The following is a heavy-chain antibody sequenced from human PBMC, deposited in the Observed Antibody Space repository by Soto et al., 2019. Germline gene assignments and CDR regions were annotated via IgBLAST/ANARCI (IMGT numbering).Heavy chain of an antibody. Sequence: SETLSLTCAGSGGSISSGGYSWSWIRQPPGKGLEWIGYIYHSGSTYYNPSLKSRVTISVDRSKNQVSLKLNSVTAADTAVYYCARGMTTVTTFDYWGQGTLVTAPQ. D-gene: IGHD4-17*01. V-gene: IGHV4-30-2*01. CDR2: IYHSGST. J-gene: IGHJ4*02. CDR1: GGSISSGGYS. CDR3: ARGMTTVTTFDY.